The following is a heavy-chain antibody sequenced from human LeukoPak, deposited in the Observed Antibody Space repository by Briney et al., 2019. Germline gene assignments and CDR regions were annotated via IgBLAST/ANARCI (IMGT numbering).Heavy chain of an antibody. CDR1: GYTFTSYG. Sequence: ASVKVSCKASGYTFTSYGISWVRQAPGQGLEWMGWISAYNGNTNYAQKLQGRVTMTTDTSTSTAYMELRSLRSDDTAVYYCARDKLIAARLPYYYYGMDVWGQGTTVTVSS. CDR2: ISAYNGNT. CDR3: ARDKLIAARLPYYYYGMDV. D-gene: IGHD6-6*01. J-gene: IGHJ6*02. V-gene: IGHV1-18*01.